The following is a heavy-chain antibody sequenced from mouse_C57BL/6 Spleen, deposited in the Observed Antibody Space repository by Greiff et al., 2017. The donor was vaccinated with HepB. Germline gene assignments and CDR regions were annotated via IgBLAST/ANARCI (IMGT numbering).Heavy chain of an antibody. CDR3: DRGGGYDHRGFDY. CDR2: IWSGGST. D-gene: IGHD2-3*01. Sequence: QVHVKQSGPGLVQPSQSLSIACTVSGFSLTSYGVHWVRQSPGKGLEWLGVIWSGGSTDYNAAFIARLSISKDKSNSHVFFKMNSLQADDAAIYYCDRGGGYDHRGFDYWGQGTTLTVSS. J-gene: IGHJ2*01. CDR1: GFSLTSYG. V-gene: IGHV2-2*01.